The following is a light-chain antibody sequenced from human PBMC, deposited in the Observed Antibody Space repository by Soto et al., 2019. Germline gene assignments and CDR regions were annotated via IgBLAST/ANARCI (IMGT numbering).Light chain of an antibody. Sequence: IQMTQSPSTLSASVGDSFTITCRASHTIGSWLAWYQQKPGTAPKLLIYDASTLESGVPSRFSGSGSGTEFTLTISSLQPDDFATYYCQQYDNYPLTFGGGTKVDIK. CDR2: DAS. J-gene: IGKJ4*01. V-gene: IGKV1-5*01. CDR3: QQYDNYPLT. CDR1: HTIGSW.